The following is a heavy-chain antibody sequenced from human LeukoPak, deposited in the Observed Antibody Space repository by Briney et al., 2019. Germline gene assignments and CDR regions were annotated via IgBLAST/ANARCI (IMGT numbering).Heavy chain of an antibody. Sequence: GGSLRLSCAASGVAFSNYAMSWVRQAPGKGLEWVAAISERGDGTYYAGSMKGRFTISRDNAKNMVYLQINSLRAEDTAIYYCATSTTSFDSWGQGTLVTVSS. D-gene: IGHD4-11*01. V-gene: IGHV3-23*01. J-gene: IGHJ4*02. CDR1: GVAFSNYA. CDR3: ATSTTSFDS. CDR2: ISERGDGT.